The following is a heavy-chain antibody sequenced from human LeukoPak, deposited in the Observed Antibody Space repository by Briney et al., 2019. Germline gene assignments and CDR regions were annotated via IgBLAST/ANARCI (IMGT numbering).Heavy chain of an antibody. Sequence: SETLSLTCAVYGGSFSGYYWSWIRQPPGKGLEWIGEINHSGSTNYNPSLKSRATISVDTSKNQFSLRLSSVTAADTAVYYCARGRDYDSTTYWGDYYMDVWGKGTTVTVSS. CDR1: GGSFSGYY. CDR2: INHSGST. V-gene: IGHV4-34*01. J-gene: IGHJ6*03. CDR3: ARGRDYDSTTYWGDYYMDV. D-gene: IGHD2/OR15-2a*01.